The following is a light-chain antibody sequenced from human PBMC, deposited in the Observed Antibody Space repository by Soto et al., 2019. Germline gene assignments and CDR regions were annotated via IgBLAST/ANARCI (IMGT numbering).Light chain of an antibody. Sequence: DIQMTQSPSTLSASVGDRVTVTCWASQSTSSWLAWYQQKPGKAPKSLIYKTSILECGGSSRFSGSGSGTDFSRTISSLQPDDSSTYYCQQYNSYWTFGQGTKVEI. CDR1: QSTSSW. CDR3: QQYNSYWT. V-gene: IGKV1-5*03. CDR2: KTS. J-gene: IGKJ1*01.